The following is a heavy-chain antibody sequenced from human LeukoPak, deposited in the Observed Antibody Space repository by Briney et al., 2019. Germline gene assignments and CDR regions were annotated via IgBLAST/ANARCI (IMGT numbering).Heavy chain of an antibody. CDR3: ARGVEYSSSSGLGY. Sequence: SETLSLTCTVSSGSISSYYWSWVRQPPGKGLEWIGYIYYSGSTNYNPSLKRRVTISVDTSKNQFSLKLSSVTAADTAVYYCARGVEYSSSSGLGYWGQGTLVTVSS. CDR2: IYYSGST. V-gene: IGHV4-59*01. D-gene: IGHD6-6*01. CDR1: SGSISSYY. J-gene: IGHJ4*02.